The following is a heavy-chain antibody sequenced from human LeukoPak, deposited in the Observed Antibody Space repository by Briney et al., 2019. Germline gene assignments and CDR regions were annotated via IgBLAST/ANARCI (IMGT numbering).Heavy chain of an antibody. J-gene: IGHJ6*03. CDR3: ARTMVRKKRDVYYYYYMDV. Sequence: ASVKVSCKASGYTFTSYDINWVRQATGQGLEWMGWMNPNSGNTGYAQKFQGRVTMTRNTSISTAYMELSSLRSEDTAVYYCARTMVRKKRDVYYYYYMDVFDKGSTV. CDR1: GYTFTSYD. D-gene: IGHD3-10*01. CDR2: MNPNSGNT. V-gene: IGHV1-8*01.